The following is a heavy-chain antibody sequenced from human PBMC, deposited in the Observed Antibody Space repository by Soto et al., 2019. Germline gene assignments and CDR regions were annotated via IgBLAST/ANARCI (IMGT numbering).Heavy chain of an antibody. V-gene: IGHV4-31*03. D-gene: IGHD6-13*01. J-gene: IGHJ4*02. CDR1: GGSIKSGGYY. CDR3: ARGYRPSGYSSSWVFDY. Sequence: QVQLQESGPGLVKPSQTLSLICTVSGGSIKSGGYYWNWIRQHPRTGLEWIGNIFYSGSTYYNPFLRSRVSISADTSDNQFSLTLSSVTAADTAVYFCARGYRPSGYSSSWVFDYWGQGTLVDVSS. CDR2: IFYSGST.